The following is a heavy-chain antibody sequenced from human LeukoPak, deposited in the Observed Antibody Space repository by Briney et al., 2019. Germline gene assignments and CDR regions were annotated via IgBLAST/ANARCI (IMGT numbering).Heavy chain of an antibody. V-gene: IGHV3-48*03. CDR1: GFTFSSYE. Sequence: PGGSLRLSCAASGFTFSSYEMNWVRQAPGKGLEWVSYISSSGSTIYYADSVKGRFTISRDNAKNSLYLQMNSLRAEDTAVYYCARSRGAYYYDTSYYFDYWGQGTLVTVSS. CDR2: ISSSGSTI. CDR3: ARSRGAYYYDTSYYFDY. J-gene: IGHJ4*02. D-gene: IGHD3-22*01.